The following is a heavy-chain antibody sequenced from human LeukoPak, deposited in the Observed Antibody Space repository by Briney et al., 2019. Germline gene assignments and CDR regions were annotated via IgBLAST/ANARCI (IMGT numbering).Heavy chain of an antibody. CDR3: ARGLWPVYVVVTAIGYFDY. CDR2: INPSGGST. J-gene: IGHJ4*02. CDR1: GYTFTSYY. Sequence: ASVKVSCKASGYTFTSYYMHWVRQAPGQGLEWMGIINPSGGSTSYAQKFQGRVTMTRDTSTSTVYMELSSPRSEDTAVYYCARGLWPVYVVVTAIGYFDYWGQGTLVTVSS. V-gene: IGHV1-46*01. D-gene: IGHD2-21*02.